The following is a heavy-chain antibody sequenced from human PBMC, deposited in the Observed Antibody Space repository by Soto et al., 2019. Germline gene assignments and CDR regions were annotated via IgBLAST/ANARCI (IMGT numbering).Heavy chain of an antibody. CDR1: GDKFSTYA. Sequence: QVQLVQSGAEVRKPGSSVRVACKASGDKFSTYAINWVRQVPGQGLEWLGGIITFLGAAMYAQKFQGRVTITADESATTAYMELSSLRSEDTAVYYCARGGKERFRGSGMDVWGQGTTVTVSS. CDR2: IITFLGAA. CDR3: ARGGKERFRGSGMDV. J-gene: IGHJ6*02. V-gene: IGHV1-69*01. D-gene: IGHD1-1*01.